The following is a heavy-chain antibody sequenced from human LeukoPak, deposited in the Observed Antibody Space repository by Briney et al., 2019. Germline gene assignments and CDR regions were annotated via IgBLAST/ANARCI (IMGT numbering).Heavy chain of an antibody. J-gene: IGHJ4*02. Sequence: GGSLRLSGAASGFTFSTYWMSWVRQTPEKGLEVVANINKDASVRNYMDYLKGRFTSARDNAKKSVYLEINSLRAGDTAVYYCARDPGSISFDLWGQGALVTVSS. CDR2: INKDASVR. CDR1: GFTFSTYW. V-gene: IGHV3-7*01. CDR3: ARDPGSISFDL. D-gene: IGHD1-14*01.